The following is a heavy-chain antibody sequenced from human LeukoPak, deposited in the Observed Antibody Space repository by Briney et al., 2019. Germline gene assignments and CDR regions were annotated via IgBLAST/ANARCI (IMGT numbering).Heavy chain of an antibody. CDR3: AKDSSFWYYYGSGNWFDP. CDR2: ISGSGGST. D-gene: IGHD3-10*01. V-gene: IGHV3-23*01. J-gene: IGHJ5*02. Sequence: PAGSLRLSCAASGFTFSSYAMSWVRQAPGKGLEWVSAISGSGGSTYYADSVKGRFTISRDNSKNTLYLQMNSLRAEDTAVYYCAKDSSFWYYYGSGNWFDPWGQGTLVTVSS. CDR1: GFTFSSYA.